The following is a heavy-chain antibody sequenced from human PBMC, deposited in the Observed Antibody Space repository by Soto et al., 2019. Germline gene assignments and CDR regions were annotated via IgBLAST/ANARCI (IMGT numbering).Heavy chain of an antibody. V-gene: IGHV4-34*01. J-gene: IGHJ5*02. CDR1: GGSVRGYY. CDR2: INDSGST. CDR3: AINGYDTSNHHFLP. D-gene: IGHD3-22*01. Sequence: SETLSLTCAVYGGSVRGYYWSWIRQPPGKGLEWIGEINDSGSTKYNPSLKSRVTISVDTSKNQFSLSLSSVTAADTAVYFCAINGYDTSNHHFLPRRHGNLVTVSP.